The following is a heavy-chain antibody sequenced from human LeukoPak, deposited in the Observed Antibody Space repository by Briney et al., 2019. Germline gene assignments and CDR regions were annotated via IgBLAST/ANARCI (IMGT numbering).Heavy chain of an antibody. D-gene: IGHD4-17*01. CDR2: ISAYNGNT. Sequence: ASVKVSCKASGYTFTGYYMHWVRQAPGQGLEWMGWISAYNGNTNYAQKLQGRVTMTTDTSTSTAYMELRSLRSDDTAVYYCARSHNGDYPYYYYYMDVWGKGTTVTISS. J-gene: IGHJ6*03. CDR3: ARSHNGDYPYYYYYMDV. CDR1: GYTFTGYY. V-gene: IGHV1-18*04.